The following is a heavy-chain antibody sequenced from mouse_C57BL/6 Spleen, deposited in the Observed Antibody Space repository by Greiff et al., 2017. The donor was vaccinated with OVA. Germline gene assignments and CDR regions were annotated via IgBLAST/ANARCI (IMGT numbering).Heavy chain of an antibody. CDR1: GYAFSSYW. CDR3: ARDSTLYYYAMDY. J-gene: IGHJ4*01. CDR2: IYPGDGDT. D-gene: IGHD2-5*01. Sequence: VQLQQSGAELVKPGASVKISCKASGYAFSSYWMNWVKQRPGKGLEWIGQIYPGDGDTNYNGKFKGKATLTADKSSSTAYMQLSSLTSEDSAVYFCARDSTLYYYAMDYWGQGTSVTVSS. V-gene: IGHV1-80*01.